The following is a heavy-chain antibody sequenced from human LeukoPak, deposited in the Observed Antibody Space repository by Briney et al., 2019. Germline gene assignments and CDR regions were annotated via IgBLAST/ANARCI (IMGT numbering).Heavy chain of an antibody. V-gene: IGHV4-39*01. Sequence: SETLSLTCTVSGGPIYSSSFYWDWVRQPPGMGLEWIGNIFYNGTTYYNPSLNSCVTISVDTSKNLFSLKLTSVTAADSAVYYCARRPRMVASTNWFDPWGQGTLVIVSS. J-gene: IGHJ5*02. D-gene: IGHD4/OR15-4a*01. CDR3: ARRPRMVASTNWFDP. CDR2: IFYNGTT. CDR1: GGPIYSSSFY.